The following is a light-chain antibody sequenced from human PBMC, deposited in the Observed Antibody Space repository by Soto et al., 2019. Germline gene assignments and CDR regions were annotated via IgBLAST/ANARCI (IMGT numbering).Light chain of an antibody. CDR2: SNN. J-gene: IGLJ2*01. V-gene: IGLV1-44*01. CDR1: SSNVGRNT. CDR3: ISYAGNHNLV. Sequence: QSELTQPPSASGTPGQRVTLSCSGSSSNVGRNTVTWYQQFPGTAPKIPINSNNQRPSGVPDRFSGSKSGNTASLTVSGLQPEDAADYYCISYAGNHNLVFGGGTKLTVL.